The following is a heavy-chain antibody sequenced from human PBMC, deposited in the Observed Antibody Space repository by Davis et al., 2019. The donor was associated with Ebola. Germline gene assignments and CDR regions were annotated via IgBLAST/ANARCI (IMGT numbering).Heavy chain of an antibody. Sequence: SGPTLVTPTPTLTLISTFSGFSLTTTGVGVGWIRQPPGKALEWLSLIYWDDDRRYSPYLKTRLTITKDTSKNQVVLIMTNMDPVDTATYYCAHSHCAGDWLRDYYYDVDVGGQGSTVTGSS. D-gene: IGHD2-21*02. CDR3: AHSHCAGDWLRDYYYDVDV. CDR2: IYWDDDR. V-gene: IGHV2-5*02. CDR1: GFSLTTTGVG. J-gene: IGHJ6*02.